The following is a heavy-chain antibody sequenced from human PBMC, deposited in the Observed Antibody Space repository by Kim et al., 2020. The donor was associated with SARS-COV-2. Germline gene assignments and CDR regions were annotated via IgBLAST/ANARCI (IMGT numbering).Heavy chain of an antibody. CDR2: IWYDGNKK. V-gene: IGHV3-33*01. CDR3: ASPLYCSGGSCYS. CDR1: GFTFSNYG. D-gene: IGHD2-15*01. J-gene: IGHJ4*02. Sequence: GGSLRLSCVASGFTFSNYGMHWVRQAPRKGLEWVAVIWYDGNKKYYTDSVKGRFTISRDNSKNTLYLQMNSLRVEDTAVYYCASPLYCSGGSCYSWGQGTLVTVSS.